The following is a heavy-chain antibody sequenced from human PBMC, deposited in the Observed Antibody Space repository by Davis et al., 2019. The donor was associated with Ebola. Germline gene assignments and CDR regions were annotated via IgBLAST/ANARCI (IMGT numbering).Heavy chain of an antibody. CDR3: ARDDQMATTQKRYFQH. CDR2: INPSGGST. CDR1: GYTFSSYY. Sequence: ASVKVSCKASGYTFSSYYMNWVRQAPGQGLEWMGIINPSGGSTSYAQKFQGRVTMTRDTSISTVYMELSSLRSEDTAVYYCARDDQMATTQKRYFQHWGQGTLVTVSS. J-gene: IGHJ1*01. D-gene: IGHD5-24*01. V-gene: IGHV1-46*03.